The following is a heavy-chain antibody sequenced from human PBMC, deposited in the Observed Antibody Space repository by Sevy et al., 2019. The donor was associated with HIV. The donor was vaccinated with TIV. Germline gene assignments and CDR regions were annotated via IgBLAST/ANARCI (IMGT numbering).Heavy chain of an antibody. CDR3: AREGNYYDSGTFDI. V-gene: IGHV1-8*01. Sequence: ASVKVSCKASGYTFTSYDINWVRQATGQGLEWMGWMNPNSGNTGYAQKFRGRVTMTRNTSISTAYMELSSLRSEDTAVYYCAREGNYYDSGTFDIWGQGTMVTVSS. CDR1: GYTFTSYD. CDR2: MNPNSGNT. J-gene: IGHJ3*02. D-gene: IGHD3-10*01.